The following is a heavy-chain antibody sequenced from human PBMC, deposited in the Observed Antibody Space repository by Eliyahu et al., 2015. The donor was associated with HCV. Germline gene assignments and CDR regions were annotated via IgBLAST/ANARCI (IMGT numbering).Heavy chain of an antibody. CDR1: GYTFTSYY. V-gene: IGHV1-46*01. D-gene: IGHD2-2*01. CDR3: ARGDFDQLMGFDY. Sequence: QVQLVQSGAEVKKPGASVKVSCKASGYTFTSYYXHWVRQAPGQGLEWMGIINPSGGGAIYAQRXQARVTMTWDTSTXTVYMQLSSLRSEDTAVYYCARGDFDQLMGFDYWGQGTLVTVSS. J-gene: IGHJ4*02. CDR2: INPSGGGA.